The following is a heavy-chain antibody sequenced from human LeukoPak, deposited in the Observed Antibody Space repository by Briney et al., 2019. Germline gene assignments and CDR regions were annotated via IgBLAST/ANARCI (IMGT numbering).Heavy chain of an antibody. J-gene: IGHJ4*02. CDR1: GFTFNNYA. Sequence: GGSLRLSCLASGFTFNNYAMNWVRQAPGKGLEWVSSMSDSGGSTYYADSVKGRFTISRDNSKNTLYLQMNSLRAEDTAVYYCARVDYGGNSKKEPFDYWGQGTLVTVSS. CDR3: ARVDYGGNSKKEPFDY. D-gene: IGHD4-23*01. CDR2: MSDSGGST. V-gene: IGHV3-23*01.